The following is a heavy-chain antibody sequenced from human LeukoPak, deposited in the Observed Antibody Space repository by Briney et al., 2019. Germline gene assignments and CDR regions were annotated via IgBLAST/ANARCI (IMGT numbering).Heavy chain of an antibody. J-gene: IGHJ5*02. CDR3: ARAGGFWSGGGYFDP. Sequence: PSETLSLTCTVSGGSISNYYWSWIRQPPGKGLEWIGSIFYSGSTYYNVSLKSRVTISIDTSKKQFSLKLNSVTAADTAVYYCARAGGFWSGGGYFDPWGQGTLVTVSS. CDR2: IFYSGST. D-gene: IGHD3-3*01. V-gene: IGHV4-59*05. CDR1: GGSISNYY.